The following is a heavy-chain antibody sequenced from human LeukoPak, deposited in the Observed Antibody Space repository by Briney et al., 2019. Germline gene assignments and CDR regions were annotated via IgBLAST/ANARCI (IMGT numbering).Heavy chain of an antibody. J-gene: IGHJ3*02. D-gene: IGHD2-2*03. V-gene: IGHV4-4*07. Sequence: SETLSLTCTVSGGSISSYYWSWIRQPAGKGLEWIGRIYTSGSTNYNPSLKSRVTMSVDTSENQFSLKLSSVTAADTAVYYCAREATMDIVVVPAALRRGAFDIWGQGTMVTVSS. CDR2: IYTSGST. CDR3: AREATMDIVVVPAALRRGAFDI. CDR1: GGSISSYY.